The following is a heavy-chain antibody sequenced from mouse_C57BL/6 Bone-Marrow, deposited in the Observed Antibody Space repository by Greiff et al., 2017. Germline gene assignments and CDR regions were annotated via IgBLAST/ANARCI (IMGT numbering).Heavy chain of an antibody. CDR1: GFTFTSYW. J-gene: IGHJ1*03. Sequence: QVQLQQPGAGLVKPGASVKMSCTASGFTFTSYWITWVKQRPGQGLGWIGGIYPGSGSTNYNEKFKSKATVTVDTSSSTAYMQLSSLTSEDSAVYYCARPYYGNYWYFDFWGTGTTVTVSS. CDR3: ARPYYGNYWYFDF. V-gene: IGHV1-55*01. CDR2: IYPGSGST. D-gene: IGHD2-10*01.